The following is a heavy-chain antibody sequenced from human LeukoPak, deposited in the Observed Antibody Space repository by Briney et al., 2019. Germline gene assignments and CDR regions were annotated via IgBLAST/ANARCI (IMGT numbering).Heavy chain of an antibody. CDR2: INHSGST. CDR3: ARRGPNPLYYYYYYMDV. Sequence: SETLSLTCAVYGGSFSGYYWSWTRQPPGKGLEWIGEINHSGSTNYNPSLKSRVTISVDTSKNQFSLKLSSVTAADTAVYYCARRGPNPLYYYYYYMDVWGKGTTVTVSS. D-gene: IGHD1-14*01. CDR1: GGSFSGYY. V-gene: IGHV4-34*01. J-gene: IGHJ6*03.